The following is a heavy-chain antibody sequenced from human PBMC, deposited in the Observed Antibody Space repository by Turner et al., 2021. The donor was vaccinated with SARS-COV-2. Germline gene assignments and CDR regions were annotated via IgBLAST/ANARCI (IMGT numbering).Heavy chain of an antibody. D-gene: IGHD6-13*01. CDR1: GGPINTSPYY. Sequence: QLQLQESGPGLVKPSETLSVTCTVSGGPINTSPYYWGWIRQPPGKGLEWIGNIYYSGCTYYNPSLKSRIIISIDTSKNQFSLQVTSVTAADTAIYYCASRRGGSAAYNPWGQGTLVTVSS. V-gene: IGHV4-39*01. CDR3: ASRRGGSAAYNP. CDR2: IYYSGCT. J-gene: IGHJ5*02.